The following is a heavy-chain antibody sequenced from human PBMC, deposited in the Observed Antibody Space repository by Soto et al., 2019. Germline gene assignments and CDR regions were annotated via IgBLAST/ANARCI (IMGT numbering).Heavy chain of an antibody. CDR3: AAGGGLPRYY. CDR2: NYYSGST. CDR1: GGSISSGGCS. V-gene: IGHV4-30-2*01. J-gene: IGHJ4*02. Sequence: QLQLQESGSGLVKPSQTLSLTCAVSGGSISSGGCSWSWIRQPPGKGLEWIGDNYYSGSTYYNPSLTRRVTISVDRSKNQLSLKLSSVTAADTAVYYCAAGGGLPRYYWGQGTLVTVSS. D-gene: IGHD5-12*01.